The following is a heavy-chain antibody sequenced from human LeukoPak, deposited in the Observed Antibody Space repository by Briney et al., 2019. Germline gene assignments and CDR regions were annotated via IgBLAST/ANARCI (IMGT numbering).Heavy chain of an antibody. V-gene: IGHV1-18*01. Sequence: ASLKVSCKASGYTFNSYGISWVRQAPGQGLEWMGWASAYNGHTNYAQKFQGRVTMTTDTSTSTASMELRSLRSDDTAVYYCAREIDDYGGNSGAFDIWGQGTMVTVSS. D-gene: IGHD4-23*01. CDR3: AREIDDYGGNSGAFDI. CDR1: GYTFNSYG. J-gene: IGHJ3*02. CDR2: ASAYNGHT.